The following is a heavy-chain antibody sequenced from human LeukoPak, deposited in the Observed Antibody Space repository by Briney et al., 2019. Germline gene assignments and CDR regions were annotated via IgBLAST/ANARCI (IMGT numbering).Heavy chain of an antibody. J-gene: IGHJ4*02. D-gene: IGHD3-22*01. CDR1: GGSISSYY. CDR2: INHSGST. Sequence: SETLSLTCTVSGGSISSYYWSWIRQPPGKGLEWIGEINHSGSTNYNPSLKSRVTISVDTSKNQFSLKLSSVTAADTAVYYCARGGGYYDSSGPFDYWGQGTLVTVSS. CDR3: ARGGGYYDSSGPFDY. V-gene: IGHV4-34*01.